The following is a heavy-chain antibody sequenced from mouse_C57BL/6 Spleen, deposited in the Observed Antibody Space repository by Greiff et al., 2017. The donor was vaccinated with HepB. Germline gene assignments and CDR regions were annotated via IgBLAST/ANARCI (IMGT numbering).Heavy chain of an antibody. D-gene: IGHD2-2*01. V-gene: IGHV1-61*01. CDR3: ARQVTTGFYAMDY. Sequence: QVQLRQPGAELVRPGSSVKLSCKASGYTFTSYWMDWVKQRPGQGLEWIGNIYPSDSETHYNQKFKDKATLTVDKSSSTAYMQLSSLTSEDSAVYYCARQVTTGFYAMDYWGQGTSVTVSS. CDR1: GYTFTSYW. CDR2: IYPSDSET. J-gene: IGHJ4*01.